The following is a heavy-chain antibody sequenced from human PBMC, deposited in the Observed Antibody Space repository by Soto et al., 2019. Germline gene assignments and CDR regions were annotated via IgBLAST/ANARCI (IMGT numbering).Heavy chain of an antibody. CDR1: GYTFTSYY. Sequence: QVQLVQSGAEVKKPGASVKVSCKASGYTFTSYYMHWVRQAPGQGLEWMGIINPSGGSTSYAQKFQGSVTMTRDTSTSTVYMELSSLRSEDTAVYYCARRSNWNDVYYYYMDVWGKGTTVTVSS. D-gene: IGHD1-20*01. CDR3: ARRSNWNDVYYYYMDV. J-gene: IGHJ6*03. CDR2: INPSGGST. V-gene: IGHV1-46*03.